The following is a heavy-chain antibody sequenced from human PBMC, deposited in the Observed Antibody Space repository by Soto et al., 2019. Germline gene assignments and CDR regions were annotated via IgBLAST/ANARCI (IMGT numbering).Heavy chain of an antibody. CDR2: ISHYGTT. Sequence: QLQLQESGPGLVKPSETLSLTCAVSGVSVSSSNWWTWVRQPPGKGLEWIGEISHYGTTYYNPSLRSRVTISVDPYNNQFSLRLSSVTAADTAVYYCARVRTSCSATSCYLDPWGQGTLVTVSS. CDR3: ARVRTSCSATSCYLDP. J-gene: IGHJ5*02. D-gene: IGHD2-2*01. V-gene: IGHV4-4*02. CDR1: GVSVSSSNW.